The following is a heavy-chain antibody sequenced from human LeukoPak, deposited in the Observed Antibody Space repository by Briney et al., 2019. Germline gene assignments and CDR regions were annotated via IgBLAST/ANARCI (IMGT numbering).Heavy chain of an antibody. J-gene: IGHJ6*02. Sequence: GGSLRLSCAASGFTFSSYGMHWVRQAPGKGLEWVAVISYDGSNKYYADSVNGRFTISRDNSKNTLYLQMNSLRAEDTAVYYCAKDIVVVRADITHQLYYYGMDVWGQGTTVTVSS. CDR1: GFTFSSYG. D-gene: IGHD2-2*01. V-gene: IGHV3-30*18. CDR3: AKDIVVVRADITHQLYYYGMDV. CDR2: ISYDGSNK.